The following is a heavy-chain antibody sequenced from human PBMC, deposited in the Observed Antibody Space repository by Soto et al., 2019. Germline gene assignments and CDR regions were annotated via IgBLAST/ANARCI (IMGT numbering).Heavy chain of an antibody. CDR2: ISYDGSNK. J-gene: IGHJ6*02. Sequence: GGSLRLSCAASGFTFSSYAMNWVRQAPGKGLEWVAVISYDGSNKYYADSVKGRFTISRDNSKNTLYLQMNSLRAEDTAVYYCARDSLVVVVPAAMLFPPDVWGQGTTVTVSS. D-gene: IGHD2-2*01. CDR1: GFTFSSYA. V-gene: IGHV3-30-3*01. CDR3: ARDSLVVVVPAAMLFPPDV.